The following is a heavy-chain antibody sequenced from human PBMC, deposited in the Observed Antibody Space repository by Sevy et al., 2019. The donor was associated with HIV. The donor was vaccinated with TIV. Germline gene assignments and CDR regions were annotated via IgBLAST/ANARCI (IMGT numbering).Heavy chain of an antibody. D-gene: IGHD3-22*01. J-gene: IGHJ3*02. V-gene: IGHV3-23*01. CDR2: ISGGGGGT. Sequence: GGSLRLSCAASGFTFNNYAMSWVRQAPGKGLEGKGLEWVSTISGGGGGTYYADSVRGRFTISRDNSKNTLYLQVNSLRVEDTAVYYCAKLGHWIDYYDSSGYNAFDIWGQGTMVTVSS. CDR1: GFTFNNYA. CDR3: AKLGHWIDYYDSSGYNAFDI.